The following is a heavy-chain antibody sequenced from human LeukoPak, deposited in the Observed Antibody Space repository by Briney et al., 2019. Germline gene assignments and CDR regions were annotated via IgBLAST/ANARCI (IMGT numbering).Heavy chain of an antibody. Sequence: SETLSLTCTVSGGSISVHYWSWIRQPPGKGLEWIGFVSYSGSTNYNPSFNGRVTISLDTSKSQFSLSLNSVTAADTAVYFCARGGASSRYFGYWGQGTLVTVSS. J-gene: IGHJ4*02. CDR1: GGSISVHY. CDR3: ARGGASSRYFGY. CDR2: VSYSGST. V-gene: IGHV4-59*11. D-gene: IGHD1-26*01.